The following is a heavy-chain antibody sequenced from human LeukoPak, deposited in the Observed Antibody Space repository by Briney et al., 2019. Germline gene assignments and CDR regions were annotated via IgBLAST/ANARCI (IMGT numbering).Heavy chain of an antibody. CDR3: AKGKWGLTINNFDV. V-gene: IGHV1-18*01. J-gene: IGHJ3*01. CDR2: ISAYNGNT. D-gene: IGHD3-9*01. CDR1: GGTFNSYA. Sequence: ASVKVSCKASGGTFNSYAISWVRQAPGQGLEWMGWISAYNGNTNYAQKLQGRVTMTTDTSTSTAYMELRSLRSDDTAVYYCAKGKWGLTINNFDVWGQGTMVTVSS.